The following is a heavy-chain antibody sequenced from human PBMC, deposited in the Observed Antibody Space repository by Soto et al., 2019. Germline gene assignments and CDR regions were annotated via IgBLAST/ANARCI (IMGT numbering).Heavy chain of an antibody. CDR2: INHSGST. V-gene: IGHV4-34*01. D-gene: IGHD2-15*01. CDR3: AREFRDIVVVVAAYDAFDI. CDR1: GGSFSGYY. J-gene: IGHJ3*02. Sequence: QVQLQQWGAGLLKPSETLSLTCAVYGGSFSGYYWSWIRQPPGKGLEWIGEINHSGSTNYKPSLKSRVTISVDTSKNQFSLKLSSVTAADTAVYYCAREFRDIVVVVAAYDAFDIWGQGTMVTVSS.